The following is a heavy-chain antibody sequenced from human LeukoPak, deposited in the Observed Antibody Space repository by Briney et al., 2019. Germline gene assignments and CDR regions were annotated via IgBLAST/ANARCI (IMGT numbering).Heavy chain of an antibody. V-gene: IGHV4-39*01. Sequence: SETLSLTCTVSGGSIRSNTYYWGWIRQPPGKGLEWIGSIYYSGSTNCNPSLKSRVTISVDTSQNQFSLKLSSVTAADTALYYCARQGMRYCNGGSCYLADYWGQGTLVTVSS. CDR3: ARQGMRYCNGGSCYLADY. D-gene: IGHD2-15*01. CDR2: IYYSGST. CDR1: GGSIRSNTYY. J-gene: IGHJ4*02.